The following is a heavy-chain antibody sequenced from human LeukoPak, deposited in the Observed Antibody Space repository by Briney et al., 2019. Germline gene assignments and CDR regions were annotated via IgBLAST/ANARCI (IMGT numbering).Heavy chain of an antibody. J-gene: IGHJ3*02. CDR3: ARTITDDAFDI. CDR1: GGSISTYY. D-gene: IGHD5-24*01. V-gene: IGHV4-59*08. CDR2: IYYSGST. Sequence: SETLSLTCTISGGSISTYYWSWIRQPPGKGLEWIGYIYYSGSTNYNPSLKSRGTISVDTSKNRFSLRLSSVTAADTAVYYCARTITDDAFDIWGQGTMVTVSS.